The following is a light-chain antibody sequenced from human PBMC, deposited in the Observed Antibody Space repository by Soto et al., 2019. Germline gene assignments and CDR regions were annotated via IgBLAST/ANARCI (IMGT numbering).Light chain of an antibody. CDR3: QQYNNWPIT. J-gene: IGKJ5*01. CDR2: GAF. V-gene: IGKV3-15*01. CDR1: QSVSSN. Sequence: EIVMTQSPATLSVSPGERATLSCRASQSVSSNLAWYQQRPGQAPRLLIYGAFARATGIPARFSGSGSGTEFTLNISSLQSEDFAVYYCQQYNNWPITFGQGTRLEI.